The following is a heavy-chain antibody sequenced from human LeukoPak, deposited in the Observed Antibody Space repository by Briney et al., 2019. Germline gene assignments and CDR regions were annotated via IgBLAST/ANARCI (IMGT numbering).Heavy chain of an antibody. J-gene: IGHJ4*02. CDR1: GFTFSSYA. Sequence: GGSLRLSCAASGFTFSSYAMSWVRQAPGKGLEWVSGISGRGGSTYYADSVKGRFTISRDDSKNTLYLQMNSLKAEDTAVYYCARAGSIRFDYWGQGTLVTVSS. V-gene: IGHV3-23*01. D-gene: IGHD1-26*01. CDR2: ISGRGGST. CDR3: ARAGSIRFDY.